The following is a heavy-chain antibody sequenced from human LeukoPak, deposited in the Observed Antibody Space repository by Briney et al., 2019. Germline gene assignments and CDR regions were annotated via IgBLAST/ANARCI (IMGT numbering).Heavy chain of an antibody. CDR3: ARGIPLYSSSWYFNY. D-gene: IGHD6-13*01. Sequence: PSATLPLTCAVYGGSFSGYYWSWIRQPPGKGLEWIGEINHSGSTNYNPSLKSRVTISVDTSKNQFSLKLSSVTSADTAVYYCARGIPLYSSSWYFNYWGQGTLVTVSS. CDR2: INHSGST. V-gene: IGHV4-34*01. CDR1: GGSFSGYY. J-gene: IGHJ4*02.